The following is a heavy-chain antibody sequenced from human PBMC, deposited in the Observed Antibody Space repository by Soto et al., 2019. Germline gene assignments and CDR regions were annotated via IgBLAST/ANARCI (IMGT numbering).Heavy chain of an antibody. CDR2: IYYSGST. CDR3: ASATVTTRGFNYYYGMDV. Sequence: PSETLSLTCTVSGGSTSSGDYYWSWIRQPPGKGLEWIGYIYYSGSTYYNPSLKSRVTISVDTSKNQFSLKLSSVTAADTAVYYCASATVTTRGFNYYYGMDVWGQGTTVTVSS. V-gene: IGHV4-30-4*01. D-gene: IGHD4-4*01. J-gene: IGHJ6*02. CDR1: GGSTSSGDYY.